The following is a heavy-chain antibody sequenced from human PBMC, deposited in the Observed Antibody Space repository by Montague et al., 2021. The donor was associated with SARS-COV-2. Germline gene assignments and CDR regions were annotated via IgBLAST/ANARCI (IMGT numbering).Heavy chain of an antibody. Sequence: SETLSLTCSVSGYSISSGYYWGWIRQPPGKGLEWIGNIHHSGGTXYSPSLKSRVTVSVDTSKNQFSLGLSCVTAADTAVYYCARWYYGLESYAHWGQGTLVTVSS. D-gene: IGHD3-10*01. CDR1: GYSISSGYY. CDR2: IHHSGGT. V-gene: IGHV4-38-2*01. CDR3: ARWYYGLESYAH. J-gene: IGHJ4*02.